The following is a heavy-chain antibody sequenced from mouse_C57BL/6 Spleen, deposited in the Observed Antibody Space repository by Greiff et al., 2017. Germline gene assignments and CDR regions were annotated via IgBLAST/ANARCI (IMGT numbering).Heavy chain of an antibody. Sequence: QVQLQQSGAELARPGASVKLSCKASGYTFTSYGISWVKQRTGQGLEWIGEIYPRSGNTYYNEKFKGKATLTVDKSSSTAYMELRSLTSEDSAVYFCARGTFCISTVVEGGMDYWGQGTSVTVSS. CDR2: IYPRSGNT. CDR3: ARGTFCISTVVEGGMDY. V-gene: IGHV1-81*01. J-gene: IGHJ4*01. CDR1: GYTFTSYG. D-gene: IGHD1-1*01.